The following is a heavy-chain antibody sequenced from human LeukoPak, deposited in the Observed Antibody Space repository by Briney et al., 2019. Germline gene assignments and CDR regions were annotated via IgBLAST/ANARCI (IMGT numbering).Heavy chain of an antibody. CDR2: IYSGGST. J-gene: IGHJ6*02. CDR3: AREPLGSGYYSYYGMDV. V-gene: IGHV3-53*01. CDR1: GFTVSSNY. Sequence: PGGSLRLSCAASGFTVSSNYMSWVRQAPGKGLESVSVIYSGGSTYYADSVKGRFTISRDNSKNTLYLQMNSLRAEDTAVYYCAREPLGSGYYSYYGMDVWGQGTTVTVSS. D-gene: IGHD2-15*01.